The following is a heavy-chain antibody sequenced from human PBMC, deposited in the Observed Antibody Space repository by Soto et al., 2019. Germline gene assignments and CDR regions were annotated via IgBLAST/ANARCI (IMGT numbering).Heavy chain of an antibody. D-gene: IGHD2-2*01. CDR2: ISAYNGNT. V-gene: IGHV1-18*01. CDR1: GYTFTSYG. J-gene: IGHJ5*02. Sequence: AAVKVSCKASGYTFTSYGISWVRQAPGQGLEWMGWISAYNGNTNYAQKLQGRVTMTTDTSTSTAYMELRSLRSDDTAVYYCARGYCSSTSCYILHWFDPWGQGTLVTVSS. CDR3: ARGYCSSTSCYILHWFDP.